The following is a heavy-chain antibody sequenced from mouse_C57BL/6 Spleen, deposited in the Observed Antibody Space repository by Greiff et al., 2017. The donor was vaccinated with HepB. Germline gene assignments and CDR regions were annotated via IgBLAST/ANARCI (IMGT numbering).Heavy chain of an antibody. Sequence: QVQLQQPGAELVKPGASVKLSCKASGYPFTSYWMHWVKQRPGQGLEWIGMIHPNSGSTNYNEKFKSKATLTVDKSSSTAYMQLSSLTSEDSAVDYCARFYDYDWDYAMDYWGQGTSVTVSS. J-gene: IGHJ4*01. CDR2: IHPNSGST. CDR1: GYPFTSYW. D-gene: IGHD2-4*01. CDR3: ARFYDYDWDYAMDY. V-gene: IGHV1-64*01.